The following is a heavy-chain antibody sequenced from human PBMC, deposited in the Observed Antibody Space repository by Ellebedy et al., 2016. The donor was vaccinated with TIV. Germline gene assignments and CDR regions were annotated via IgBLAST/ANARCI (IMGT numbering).Heavy chain of an antibody. CDR2: SSANGDT. Sequence: GESLKISCAASGFTFSVYGINWVRQAPGKGLEWVSLSSANGDTFYADSVKGRFTVSRDNSTNTLHLQMNSLRVEDTARYYCAKGVYETWGQGTQVTVSS. CDR1: GFTFSVYG. D-gene: IGHD2-8*01. CDR3: AKGVYET. V-gene: IGHV3-23*01. J-gene: IGHJ5*02.